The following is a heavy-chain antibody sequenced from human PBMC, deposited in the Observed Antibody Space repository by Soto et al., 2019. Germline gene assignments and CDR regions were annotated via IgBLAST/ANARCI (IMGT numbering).Heavy chain of an antibody. CDR3: GKSLWRGMVLAY. V-gene: IGHV3-23*01. CDR1: GFTFSSYA. Sequence: GGSLRLSCAASGFTFSSYAMSWVRQAPGKGLEWVSAISGSGGSTYYADSVKGRFTISRDNSKNTLYLQMNSLRAEDTAVYYWGKSLWRGMVLAYGGKGTLVPV. CDR2: ISGSGGST. J-gene: IGHJ4*02. D-gene: IGHD2-21*01.